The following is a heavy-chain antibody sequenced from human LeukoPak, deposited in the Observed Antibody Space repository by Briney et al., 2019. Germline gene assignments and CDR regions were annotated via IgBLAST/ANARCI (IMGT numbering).Heavy chain of an antibody. V-gene: IGHV4-34*01. CDR1: DGSLSGYY. CDR3: ASRGR. Sequence: SETLSLTCAVYDGSLSGYYWGWIRQPPGKGLEWTGEINHSGSTNYNPSLKSRVSISIDTSKNQFSLNLTSVTAADTAVYYCASRGRWGQGTLVTVSS. CDR2: INHSGST. J-gene: IGHJ4*02. D-gene: IGHD1-26*01.